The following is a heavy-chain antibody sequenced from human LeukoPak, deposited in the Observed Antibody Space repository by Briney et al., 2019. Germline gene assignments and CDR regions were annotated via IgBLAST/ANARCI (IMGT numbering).Heavy chain of an antibody. CDR1: GFIFSDYR. CDR2: ISGDSSDI. D-gene: IGHD6-6*01. CDR3: ARDDPSMIAALHY. J-gene: IGHJ4*02. Sequence: GGSLRLSCAASGFIFSDYRMNWVCQAPGKGLEWVSSISGDSSDIYYAASLKGRVTTSRDNAKTSVHLQVDSLRAEDTAVYYCARDDPSMIAALHYWGQGALVTVSS. V-gene: IGHV3-21*01.